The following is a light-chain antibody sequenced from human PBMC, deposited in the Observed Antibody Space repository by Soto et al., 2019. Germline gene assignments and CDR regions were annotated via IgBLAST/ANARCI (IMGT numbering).Light chain of an antibody. CDR1: NSNIGNNY. J-gene: IGLJ3*02. Sequence: QSVLTQPPSVSAAPGQKVTISCSGNNSNIGNNYVSWYQQLPGTAPKLLIYENDKRPSRIPDRFSGSKSGASATLGITGLQTGDEADYFCGAWNMSAGLGVFGGGTKVTVL. V-gene: IGLV1-51*01. CDR3: GAWNMSAGLGV. CDR2: END.